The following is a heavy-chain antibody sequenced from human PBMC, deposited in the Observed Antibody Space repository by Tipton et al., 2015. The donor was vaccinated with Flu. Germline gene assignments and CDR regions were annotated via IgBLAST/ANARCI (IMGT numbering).Heavy chain of an antibody. J-gene: IGHJ4*02. V-gene: IGHV4-39*07. D-gene: IGHD6-13*01. CDR2: IDYRGST. CDR1: GGSISSSSYH. CDR3: ARGTAQYSSSWYY. Sequence: TLSLTCTVSGGSISSSSYHWAWIRQPPGKGLEWIASIDYRGSTHHDPSLKSRVTISVDTSKNQFSLKLSSVAAADTAVYYCARGTAQYSSSWYYWGQGTLVTVSS.